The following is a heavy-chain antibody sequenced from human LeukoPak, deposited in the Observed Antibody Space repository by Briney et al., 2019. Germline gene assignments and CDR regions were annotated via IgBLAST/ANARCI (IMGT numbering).Heavy chain of an antibody. V-gene: IGHV1-18*01. CDR3: ARGLVGATISPLLDAFDI. D-gene: IGHD1-26*01. CDR1: GYTFTSYG. J-gene: IGHJ3*02. CDR2: ISAYNGNT. Sequence: ASVKVSCKASGYTFTSYGISWVRQAPGQGLEWMGWISAYNGNTNYAQKLQGRVTMTTDTSTSTAYMELRSLRSDDTAVYYCARGLVGATISPLLDAFDIWGQGTMVTVSS.